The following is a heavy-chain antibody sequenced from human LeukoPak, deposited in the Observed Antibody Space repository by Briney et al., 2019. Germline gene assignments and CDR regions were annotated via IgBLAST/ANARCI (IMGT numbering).Heavy chain of an antibody. J-gene: IGHJ5*02. CDR1: GYSISSGYY. D-gene: IGHD1-26*01. CDR3: ARAQYVGSWSDP. V-gene: IGHV4-38-2*02. Sequence: SETLSLTCTVSGYSISSGYYWGWIRQPPGKGLEWIGSIYHSGSTYYNPSLKSRVTISVDTSKNQFSLKLSSVTAADTAVYYCARAQYVGSWSDPWGQGTLVTVSS. CDR2: IYHSGST.